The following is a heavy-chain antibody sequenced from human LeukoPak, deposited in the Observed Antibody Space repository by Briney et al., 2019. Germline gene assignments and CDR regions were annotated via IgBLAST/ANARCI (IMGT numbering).Heavy chain of an antibody. CDR1: GGSISSYY. CDR3: ARVSPHIVVVVAATRGDYFDY. V-gene: IGHV4-4*07. CDR2: IYTSGST. Sequence: SETLSLTCTVSGGSISSYYWSWIRQPAGKGLEWIGRIYTSGSTNYNPSLKSRVTMSVDTSKNQFSLKLSSVTAADTAVYYCARVSPHIVVVVAATRGDYFDYWGQGTLVIVSS. D-gene: IGHD2-15*01. J-gene: IGHJ4*02.